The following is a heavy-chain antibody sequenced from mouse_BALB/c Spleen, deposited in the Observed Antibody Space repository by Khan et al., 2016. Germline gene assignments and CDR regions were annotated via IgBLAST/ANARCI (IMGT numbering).Heavy chain of an antibody. CDR3: AREAYYGNYVWFAY. Sequence: VRLQQSGPELVKPGASVKMSCKASAYTFTSYVMHWVKQKPGQGLEWIGYINPYNDGTKYNEKFKGKATLTSDKSSSTAYMELSSLTSEDSAVYYCAREAYYGNYVWFAYWGQGTLVTVSA. CDR2: INPYNDGT. D-gene: IGHD2-10*01. CDR1: AYTFTSYV. V-gene: IGHV1S136*01. J-gene: IGHJ3*01.